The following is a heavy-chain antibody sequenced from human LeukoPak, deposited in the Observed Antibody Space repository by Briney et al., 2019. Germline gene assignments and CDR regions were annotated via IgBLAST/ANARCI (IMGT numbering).Heavy chain of an antibody. V-gene: IGHV4-34*01. Sequence: SETLSLTCAVYGGSFSGYYWSWIRQPPGKGLEWIGEINHSGSTNYNPSLKSRVTISVDTSKNQFSLKLSSVTAADTAVYYCARHLGPIAVAGTHFDYWGQGTLVTVSS. CDR1: GGSFSGYY. J-gene: IGHJ4*02. CDR3: ARHLGPIAVAGTHFDY. CDR2: INHSGST. D-gene: IGHD6-19*01.